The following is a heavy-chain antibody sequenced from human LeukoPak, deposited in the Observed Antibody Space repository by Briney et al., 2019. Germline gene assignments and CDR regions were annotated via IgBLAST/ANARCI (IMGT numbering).Heavy chain of an antibody. J-gene: IGHJ4*02. CDR2: ITNSSSYI. Sequence: PGWSLRLSCAASGFTFSSYSLNWVRQAPGKGLEWVSSITNSSSYIYYADSVKGRFTISRDNAKNSLFRQMNSLRAEDTAVYYCAYNGWYHYFDYWGQGILVTVSS. CDR3: AYNGWYHYFDY. D-gene: IGHD6-19*01. CDR1: GFTFSSYS. V-gene: IGHV3-21*01.